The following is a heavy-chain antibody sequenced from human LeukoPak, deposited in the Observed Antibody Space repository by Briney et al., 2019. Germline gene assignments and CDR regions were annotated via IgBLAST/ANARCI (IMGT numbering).Heavy chain of an antibody. CDR1: GGSISSGGYY. Sequence: TLSLTCTVSGGSISSGGYYWSWIRQHPGKGLEWIGYIYYSGSTYYNPSLKSRVTISVDTSKNQFSLKLSSVTAADTAVYYCARWPRETVTYYYYGMDVWGQGTTVTVSS. CDR3: ARWPRETVTYYYYGMDV. D-gene: IGHD1-1*01. V-gene: IGHV4-31*03. J-gene: IGHJ6*02. CDR2: IYYSGST.